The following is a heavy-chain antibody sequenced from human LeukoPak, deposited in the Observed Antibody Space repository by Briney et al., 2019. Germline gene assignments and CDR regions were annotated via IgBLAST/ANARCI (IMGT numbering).Heavy chain of an antibody. CDR1: GGSVSSGSYY. CDR3: ARVGSSTNGEIDY. Sequence: PSETLSLTCTASGGSVSSGSYYWSWIRQPPGKGLEWIGYISYSGSTNYNPSLKSRVTISADTSKNQFSLKLSSVTAGDTAVYYCARVGSSTNGEIDYWGQGTLVTVSS. D-gene: IGHD2-2*01. J-gene: IGHJ4*02. CDR2: ISYSGST. V-gene: IGHV4-61*01.